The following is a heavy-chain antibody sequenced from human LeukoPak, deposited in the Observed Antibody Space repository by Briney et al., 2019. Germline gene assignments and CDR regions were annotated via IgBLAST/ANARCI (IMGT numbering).Heavy chain of an antibody. CDR3: ARFTPTYYYDSSGLDY. J-gene: IGHJ4*02. D-gene: IGHD3-22*01. CDR1: GFTFSDYY. V-gene: IGHV4-34*01. Sequence: GSLRLACAASGFTFSDYYMSWIRQPPGKGLEWIGEINHSGSTNYNPSLKSRVTISVDTSKNQFSLKLSSVTAADTAVYYCARFTPTYYYDSSGLDYWGQGTLVTVSS. CDR2: INHSGST.